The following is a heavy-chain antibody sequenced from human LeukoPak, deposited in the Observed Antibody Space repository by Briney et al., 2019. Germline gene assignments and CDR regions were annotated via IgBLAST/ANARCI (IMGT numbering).Heavy chain of an antibody. V-gene: IGHV4-59*01. J-gene: IGHJ4*02. D-gene: IGHD5-18*01. CDR1: GGSISSYY. Sequence: SETLSLTCTVSGGSISSYYWSWIRQPPGKGLEGIGYFYYTGGTNYNQSLKSRVTISVDTSKNQFSLKLSSVTAADTAVYYCARASDTAMVIDYWGQGTLVTVSS. CDR3: ARASDTAMVIDY. CDR2: FYYTGGT.